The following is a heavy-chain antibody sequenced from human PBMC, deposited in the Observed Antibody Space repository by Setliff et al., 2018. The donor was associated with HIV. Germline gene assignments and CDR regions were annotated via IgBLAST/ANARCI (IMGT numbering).Heavy chain of an antibody. J-gene: IGHJ6*03. CDR2: ISKSGSRT. Sequence: GGSLRLSCLVSGFTFSNYEMIWVRQAPGKGLECISYISKSGSRTYDADSVKGRFTIARDNSKNTLYLQMNSLRVEDTAIYYCARDRVEQTWFGDLNYMDVWGKGTTVTVSS. D-gene: IGHD3-10*01. CDR3: ARDRVEQTWFGDLNYMDV. V-gene: IGHV3-48*03. CDR1: GFTFSNYE.